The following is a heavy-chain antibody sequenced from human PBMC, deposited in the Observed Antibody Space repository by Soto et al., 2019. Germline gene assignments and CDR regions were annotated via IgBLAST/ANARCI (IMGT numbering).Heavy chain of an antibody. Sequence: ASVKVSCKASGYTFTSYGISWVRQAPGQGLEWMGWISAYNGNTNYAQKLQGRVTMTTDTSTSTAYMELRSLRSDDTAVYYCARRYCSSTSCYADYYYYMDVWGEGTTVTVSS. CDR2: ISAYNGNT. J-gene: IGHJ6*03. CDR1: GYTFTSYG. CDR3: ARRYCSSTSCYADYYYYMDV. V-gene: IGHV1-18*01. D-gene: IGHD2-2*01.